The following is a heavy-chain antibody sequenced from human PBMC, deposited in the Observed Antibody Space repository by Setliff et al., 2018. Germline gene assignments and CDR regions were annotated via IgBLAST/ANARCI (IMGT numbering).Heavy chain of an antibody. V-gene: IGHV4-61*09. Sequence: SETLSLTCPVSGASIRQTSYFWTWVRQPAGKGLEWIGHIYITGNPNVNPSLKSRVAMSLDNSGNQFSLNLQSVTAADTAVYYCTRLYYTSRALYFDIWGQGHPVTVSS. J-gene: IGHJ4*02. CDR2: IYITGNP. CDR1: GASIRQTSYF. D-gene: IGHD3-3*01. CDR3: TRLYYTSRALYFDI.